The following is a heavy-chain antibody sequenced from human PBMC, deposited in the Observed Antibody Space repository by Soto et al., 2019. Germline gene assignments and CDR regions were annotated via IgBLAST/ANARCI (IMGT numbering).Heavy chain of an antibody. Sequence: EVQLVESGGGLVQPGGSLKLSCAASGFTFSGSAMHWVRQASGKGLEWVGRIRSKANNYATVYAASVKGRFTISRDDSKNTAHLQMNRLKTEATAVYYCARHALQYCGGDCYLLPYFDLWGRGTLVTVSS. CDR3: ARHALQYCGGDCYLLPYFDL. CDR2: IRSKANNYAT. V-gene: IGHV3-73*02. CDR1: GFTFSGSA. D-gene: IGHD2-21*02. J-gene: IGHJ2*01.